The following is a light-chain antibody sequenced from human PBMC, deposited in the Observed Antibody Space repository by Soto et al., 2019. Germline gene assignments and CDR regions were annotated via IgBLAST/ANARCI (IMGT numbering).Light chain of an antibody. J-gene: IGLJ1*01. CDR3: SSYTSSSTRV. Sequence: QSVLTQPASVSGSPGQSITISCTGTSSDVGDYNYVSWYQQHPGKAPKLMIFDVSNRPSGVSNRFSGSKSGNTASLTISGLQAEDEADYYCSSYTSSSTRVFGTGTKLTV. V-gene: IGLV2-14*01. CDR1: SSDVGDYNY. CDR2: DVS.